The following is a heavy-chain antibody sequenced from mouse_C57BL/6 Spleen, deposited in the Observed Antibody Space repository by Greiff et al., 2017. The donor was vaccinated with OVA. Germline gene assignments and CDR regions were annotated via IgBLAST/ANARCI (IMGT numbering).Heavy chain of an antibody. V-gene: IGHV8-8*01. D-gene: IGHD2-4*01. CDR3: ARISYYDYDGYYAMDY. CDR1: GFSLSTFGMG. J-gene: IGHJ4*01. Sequence: QVTLKVSGPGILQPSQTLSLTCSFSGFSLSTFGMGVGWIRQPSGKGLEWLVHIWWDDDKYYNPALKSRLTISKDTSKNQVFLKIANVDTADTATYYCARISYYDYDGYYAMDYWGQGTSVTVSS. CDR2: IWWDDDK.